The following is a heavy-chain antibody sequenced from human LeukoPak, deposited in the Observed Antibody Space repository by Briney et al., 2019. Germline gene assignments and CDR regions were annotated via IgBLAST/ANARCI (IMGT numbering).Heavy chain of an antibody. CDR3: ASSGVTLGWGNFDN. Sequence: ASETLSLTCTVSGGSVSTSYYWGGIRQPPGKRLEWIGSIYHSWDTYYNRSLNSRATISVDTSKNQFSLKLTSVTTADTAVYYCASSGVTLGWGNFDNWGQGTLGTVSP. J-gene: IGHJ4*02. V-gene: IGHV4-39*01. D-gene: IGHD4-23*01. CDR2: IYHSWDT. CDR1: GGSVSTSYY.